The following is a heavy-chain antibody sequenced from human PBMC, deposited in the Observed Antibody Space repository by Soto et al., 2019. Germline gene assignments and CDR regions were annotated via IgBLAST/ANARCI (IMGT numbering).Heavy chain of an antibody. CDR3: ARLWGCSGGHCLYYFDY. CDR1: DYAISTGYY. Sequence: PSETLSPTCAVSDYAISTGYYWGWIRQPPGKGLEWIGSIYRSGSTFYNPSLKSRVTISVDTSKNQFSLKLTSVTAADTAVYFCARLWGCSGGHCLYYFDYWGQGALVTVS. J-gene: IGHJ4*02. CDR2: IYRSGST. V-gene: IGHV4-38-2*01. D-gene: IGHD2-15*01.